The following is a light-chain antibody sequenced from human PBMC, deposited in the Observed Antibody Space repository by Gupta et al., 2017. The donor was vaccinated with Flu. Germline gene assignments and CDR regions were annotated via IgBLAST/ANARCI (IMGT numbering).Light chain of an antibody. V-gene: IGLV2-23*01. CDR3: GAYEDMV. CDR1: SSDVGNHNL. CDR2: DGS. J-gene: IGLJ3*02. Sequence: SALTQPASVSGSPGQSITSACTGTSSDVGNHNLVSWYHHHPGKGPKLIIHDGSQRPAGVSTRFSGSKSGNTATLTIAGLKAEDEADYYCGAYEDMVFGGGTKVTVL.